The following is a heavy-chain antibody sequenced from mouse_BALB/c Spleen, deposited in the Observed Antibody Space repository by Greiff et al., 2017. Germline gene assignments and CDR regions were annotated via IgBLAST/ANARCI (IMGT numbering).Heavy chain of an antibody. J-gene: IGHJ3*01. CDR2: ISNGGGST. CDR3: ASIYYGPFAY. Sequence: EVKLVESGGGLVQPGGSLKLSCAASGFTFSSYTMSWVRQTPEKRLEWVAYISNGGGSTYYPDTVKGRFTISRDNAKNTLYLQMSSLKSEDTAMYYCASIYYGPFAYWGQGTLVTVSA. V-gene: IGHV5-12-2*01. D-gene: IGHD2-1*01. CDR1: GFTFSSYT.